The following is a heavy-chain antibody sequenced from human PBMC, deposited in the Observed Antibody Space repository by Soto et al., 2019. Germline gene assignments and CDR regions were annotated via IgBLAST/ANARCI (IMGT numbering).Heavy chain of an antibody. D-gene: IGHD4-4*01. CDR2: ISYDGSNK. V-gene: IGHV3-30*03. Sequence: PGGSLRLSCAASGFTFSSYGMHWVRQAPGKGLEWVAVISYDGSNKYYADSVKGRFTISRDNSKNTLYLQMNSLRAEDTAVYYCAIHHSLDFWGQGTLVTVSS. CDR1: GFTFSSYG. J-gene: IGHJ4*02. CDR3: AIHHSLDF.